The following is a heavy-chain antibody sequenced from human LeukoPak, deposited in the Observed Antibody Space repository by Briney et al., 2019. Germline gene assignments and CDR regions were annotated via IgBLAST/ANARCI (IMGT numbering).Heavy chain of an antibody. CDR2: IYYSGST. Sequence: SQTLSLTCTVSGGSISSGDYYWSWIRQPPGKGLEWIGYIYYSGSTYYNPSLKSRVTISVDTSKNQFSLKLSSVTAADTAVYYCARVGQFPYYYYYYMDVWGKGTTVTVSS. D-gene: IGHD6-19*01. J-gene: IGHJ6*03. CDR1: GGSISSGDYY. CDR3: ARVGQFPYYYYYYMDV. V-gene: IGHV4-30-4*01.